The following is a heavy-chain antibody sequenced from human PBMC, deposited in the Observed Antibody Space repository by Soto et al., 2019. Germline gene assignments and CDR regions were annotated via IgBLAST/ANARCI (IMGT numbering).Heavy chain of an antibody. J-gene: IGHJ4*02. V-gene: IGHV3-33*01. CDR3: VRNFGWDRLGDY. Sequence: QVQLVESGGGVVQPGRSLRLSCAASGFTFSNHGMHWVRQSPGKGLEWVALIWSDGTNQYYTEAVKGRFTISRDNSQDTLYLQMNSLRVEDTAVYYCVRNFGWDRLGDYWGQGTLVTVSS. CDR2: IWSDGTNQ. CDR1: GFTFSNHG. D-gene: IGHD3-3*01.